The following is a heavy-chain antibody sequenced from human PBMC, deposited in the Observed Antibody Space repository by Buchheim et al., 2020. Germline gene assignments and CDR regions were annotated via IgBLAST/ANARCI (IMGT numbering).Heavy chain of an antibody. D-gene: IGHD2-8*01. CDR3: AKLMRGPWNFDL. Sequence: EVQLVESGGGLVQPGGSLRLSCVASGFTFSSSWMSWVRQVPGKGLEWVANINQDGGEKSYVTSVKGRLPISRDNGKNSVYLQLSSLRVEDTAVYYCAKLMRGPWNFDLWGRGTL. J-gene: IGHJ2*01. CDR2: INQDGGEK. V-gene: IGHV3-7*01. CDR1: GFTFSSSW.